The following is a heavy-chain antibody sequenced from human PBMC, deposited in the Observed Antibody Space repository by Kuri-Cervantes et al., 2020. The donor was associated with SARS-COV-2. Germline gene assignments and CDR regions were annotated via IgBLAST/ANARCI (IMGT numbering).Heavy chain of an antibody. CDR1: GLTFDDYA. CDR3: LASGWFDP. D-gene: IGHD3-10*01. CDR2: ISGDGGST. J-gene: IGHJ5*02. V-gene: IGHV3-43*02. Sequence: GESLKISCAASGLTFDDYAMHWVRQAPGKSLEWVSLISGDGGSTYYADSVKGRFTISRDNAKNTLYLQMNSLRAEDTAVYYCLASGWFDPWGQGTLVTVSS.